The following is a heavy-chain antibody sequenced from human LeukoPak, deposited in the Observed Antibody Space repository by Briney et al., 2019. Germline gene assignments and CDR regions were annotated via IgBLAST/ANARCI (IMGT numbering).Heavy chain of an antibody. J-gene: IGHJ4*02. V-gene: IGHV4-61*01. D-gene: IGHD6-19*01. Sequence: SETLSLTCTVSGGSVSSSRYYWGWIRQPPGKGLEWIGYIYYSGSTNYNPSLKSRVTISVDTSKNQFSLKLSSVTAADTAVYYCARGSSGWYFDYWGQGTLVTVSS. CDR2: IYYSGST. CDR1: GGSVSSSRYY. CDR3: ARGSSGWYFDY.